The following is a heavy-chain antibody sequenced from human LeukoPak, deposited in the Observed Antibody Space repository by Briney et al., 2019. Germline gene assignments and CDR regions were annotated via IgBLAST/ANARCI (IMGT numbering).Heavy chain of an antibody. V-gene: IGHV3-66*01. D-gene: IGHD3-9*01. Sequence: GGSLRLSCAASGFTVSSNYMSWVRQAPGKGLEWVSVIYSGGSTYYADSVKGRFTISRDNSKNTLYLQMNSLRAEDTAVYYCARVIYDILTGYLYFDYWGQGTLVTVSS. CDR1: GFTVSSNY. CDR2: IYSGGST. CDR3: ARVIYDILTGYLYFDY. J-gene: IGHJ4*02.